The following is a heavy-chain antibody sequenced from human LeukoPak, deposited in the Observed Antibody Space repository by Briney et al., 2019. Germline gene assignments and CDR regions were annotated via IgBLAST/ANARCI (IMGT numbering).Heavy chain of an antibody. CDR3: ARGRSYGFDFDS. J-gene: IGHJ4*02. CDR2: KYYSGST. CDR1: GVSINTCCYY. D-gene: IGHD5-18*01. V-gene: IGHV4-61*01. Sequence: SETLSLTRDVAGVSINTCCYYWIWIRQPPGKGLEWIGYKYYSGSTRYNSSLRSRLTISLDSSKNQFSLRLTSLTAADTAVYYCARGRSYGFDFDSWGPGTLVIVSS.